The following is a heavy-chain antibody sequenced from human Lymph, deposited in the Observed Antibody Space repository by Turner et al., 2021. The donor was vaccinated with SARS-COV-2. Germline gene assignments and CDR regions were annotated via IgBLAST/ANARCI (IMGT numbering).Heavy chain of an antibody. CDR1: GGSISSGGYY. Sequence: QVLLQDSGPGLVKPSQTLSLTCTVSGGSISSGGYYWSWIRQHPGKGVEWIGYIYNSGSTDYNQSLKSRVTISVDTAKNQFYLKLSAVTAADTAVYYCARDYGGNSNYFGYWGQGTLVTVSS. J-gene: IGHJ4*02. CDR2: IYNSGST. V-gene: IGHV4-31*03. CDR3: ARDYGGNSNYFGY. D-gene: IGHD4-17*01.